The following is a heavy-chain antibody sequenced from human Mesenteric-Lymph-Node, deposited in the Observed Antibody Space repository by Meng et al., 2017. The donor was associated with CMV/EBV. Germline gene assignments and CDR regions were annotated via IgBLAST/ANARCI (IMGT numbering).Heavy chain of an antibody. J-gene: IGHJ6*02. V-gene: IGHV3-7*01. CDR2: IKEDGTEK. Sequence: GGSLRLSCAASGFTFSSYWMTWVRQAPGKGLEWVANIKEDGTEKYYGDSVKGRFTISRDNAKNSLYLQMNSLRAEDTAVYYCARFGYCSSASCYSSGRYYGMDVWGQGTTVTVSS. CDR1: GFTFSSYW. D-gene: IGHD2-2*03. CDR3: ARFGYCSSASCYSSGRYYGMDV.